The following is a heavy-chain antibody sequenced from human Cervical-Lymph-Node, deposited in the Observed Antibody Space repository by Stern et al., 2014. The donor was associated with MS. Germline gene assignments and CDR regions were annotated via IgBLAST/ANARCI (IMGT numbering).Heavy chain of an antibody. D-gene: IGHD6-13*01. CDR2: ISYDGSNK. J-gene: IGHJ4*02. V-gene: IGHV3-30*01. CDR1: GFTFSSYA. Sequence: VPLVESGGGVVQPGRSLRLSCAASGFTFSSYAMHWVRQAPGKGLEWVAVISYDGSNKYYADSVKGRFTISRDNSKNTLYLQMNSLRAEDTAVYYCARGEGSSWSLDYWGQGTLVTVSS. CDR3: ARGEGSSWSLDY.